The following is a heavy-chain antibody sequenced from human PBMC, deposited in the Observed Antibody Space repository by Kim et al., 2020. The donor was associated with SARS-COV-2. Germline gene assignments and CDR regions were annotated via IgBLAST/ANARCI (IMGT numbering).Heavy chain of an antibody. D-gene: IGHD1-1*01. CDR2: IYYSGST. CDR1: GGSISSYY. V-gene: IGHV4-59*08. Sequence: SETLSLTCTVSGGSISSYYWSWIRQPPGKGLEWIGYIYYSGSTNYNPSLKSRVTISVDTSKNQFSLKLSSVTAADTAVYYCARLPERRGQFDYWGQGTLVTVSS. CDR3: ARLPERRGQFDY. J-gene: IGHJ4*02.